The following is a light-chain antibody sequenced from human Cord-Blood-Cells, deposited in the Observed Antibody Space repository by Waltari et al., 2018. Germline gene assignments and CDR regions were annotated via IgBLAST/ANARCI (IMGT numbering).Light chain of an antibody. Sequence: QSVLTQPPSASGTPGQMVTISCSGSSSNIGSNYVYWYQQLPGTAPKLLIYRNNQRPSGVPVRFSGSKSGTSASLAISGLRSEDEADYYCAAWDDSLSGWVFGGGTKLTVL. V-gene: IGLV1-47*01. CDR3: AAWDDSLSGWV. CDR2: RNN. J-gene: IGLJ3*02. CDR1: SSNIGSNY.